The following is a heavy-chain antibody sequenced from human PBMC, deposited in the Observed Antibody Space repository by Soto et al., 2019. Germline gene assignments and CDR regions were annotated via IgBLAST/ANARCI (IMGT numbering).Heavy chain of an antibody. Sequence: PSETLSLTCAVYGGSFSGYYWSWIRQPPGKGLEWIGYIYHSGSTYYNPSLKSRVTISVDRSKNQFSLKLSSVTAADTAVYYCARDRTFSAPNKRSFQRHTHLNGMDVWGQGTTVTVSS. D-gene: IGHD2-21*01. V-gene: IGHV4-34*01. CDR3: ARDRTFSAPNKRSFQRHTHLNGMDV. CDR2: IYHSGST. J-gene: IGHJ6*02. CDR1: GGSFSGYY.